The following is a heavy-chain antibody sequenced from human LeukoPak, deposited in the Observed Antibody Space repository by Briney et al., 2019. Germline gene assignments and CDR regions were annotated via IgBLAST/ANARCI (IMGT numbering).Heavy chain of an antibody. CDR1: GFTFSTYN. V-gene: IGHV3-21*01. CDR3: ARDVGASAPDAFDI. J-gene: IGHJ3*02. Sequence: PGGSLRLSCAASGFTFSTYNMNWVRQAPGKGLGWVSSISSSSNYIYYADSVKGRFTISRDNAKNSLYLQMNSLRAEDTDVYYCARDVGASAPDAFDIWGQGTKVTVSS. D-gene: IGHD1-26*01. CDR2: ISSSSNYI.